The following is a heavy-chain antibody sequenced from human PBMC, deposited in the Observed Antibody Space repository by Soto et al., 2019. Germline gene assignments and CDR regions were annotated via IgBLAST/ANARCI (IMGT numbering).Heavy chain of an antibody. CDR2: ISAYNGNT. D-gene: IGHD1-7*01. CDR1: GYTFTSYG. Sequence: QVQLVQSGAEVKKPGASVKVSCKASGYTFTSYGISWVRQAPGQGLEWMGWISAYNGNTNYAQKRQGRVTMTIAKSTSTAYMEMRSLRTDDTAVYYWARDGVGTRSYYGMDVLGQGTTVTDSS. V-gene: IGHV1-18*04. CDR3: ARDGVGTRSYYGMDV. J-gene: IGHJ6*02.